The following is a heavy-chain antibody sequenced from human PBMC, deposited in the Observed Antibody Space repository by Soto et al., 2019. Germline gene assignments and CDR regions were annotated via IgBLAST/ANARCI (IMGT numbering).Heavy chain of an antibody. J-gene: IGHJ6*02. CDR2: IAYDGTKK. Sequence: PVGSLRLSCAASGFSFSSYAMHWVRQAPGKGLEWVAVIAYDGTKKYYEDSVKGRFTISRDNYNTLYLQMNSLRGEDTAVYYCARERVEYVAYQFCGTDVRGQRTTLTRS. CDR1: GFSFSSYA. V-gene: IGHV3-30-3*01. CDR3: ARERVEYVAYQFCGTDV. D-gene: IGHD2-15*01.